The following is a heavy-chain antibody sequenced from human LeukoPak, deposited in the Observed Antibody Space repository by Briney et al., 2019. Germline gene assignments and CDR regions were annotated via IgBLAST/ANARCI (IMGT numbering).Heavy chain of an antibody. CDR2: INAGNGNT. CDR1: GGTFSSYA. J-gene: IGHJ4*02. D-gene: IGHD2-21*01. CDR3: ARGVTIVVVEDNFDY. V-gene: IGHV1-3*01. Sequence: ASVKVSCKASGGTFSSYAISWVRQAPGQGLEWMGWINAGNGNTKYSQKFQGRVTITRDTSASTAYMELSSLRSEDTAVYYCARGVTIVVVEDNFDYWGQGTLVTVSS.